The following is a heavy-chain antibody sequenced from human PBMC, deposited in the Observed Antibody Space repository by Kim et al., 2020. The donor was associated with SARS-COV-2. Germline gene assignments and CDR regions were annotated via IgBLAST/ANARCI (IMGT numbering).Heavy chain of an antibody. D-gene: IGHD6-13*01. CDR3: ARVIGSTWHPYWYFDL. Sequence: SLKSRVTRSVDTSKNQFSLKLNSVTAADTAVYYCARVIGSTWHPYWYFDLWGRGTLVTVSS. V-gene: IGHV4-4*07. J-gene: IGHJ2*01.